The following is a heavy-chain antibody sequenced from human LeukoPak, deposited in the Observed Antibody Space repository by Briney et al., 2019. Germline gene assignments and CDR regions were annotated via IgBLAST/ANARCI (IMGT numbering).Heavy chain of an antibody. D-gene: IGHD5-12*01. CDR2: ISHSGST. CDR3: ARRAGIVATISHYGMDV. V-gene: IGHV4-34*01. Sequence: SETLSLTCAVYGGSFSGYYWSWIRQPPGKGLEWIGEISHSGSTNYNPSLKSRVTISVDTSKDQFSLKLSSVTAADTAVYYCARRAGIVATISHYGMDVWGKGTTVTVSS. CDR1: GGSFSGYY. J-gene: IGHJ6*04.